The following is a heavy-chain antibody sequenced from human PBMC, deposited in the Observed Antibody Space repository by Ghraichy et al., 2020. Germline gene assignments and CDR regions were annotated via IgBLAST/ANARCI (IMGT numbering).Heavy chain of an antibody. Sequence: SETLSLTCTVSGGSISSGGYYWSWIRQHPRKGLEWIGYIYHSGSGYTYYNPSLKSRVTISVDTSKNHFSLKLISVTAADTAVYYCAKDRSDRYFDLWGRGTLVTVSS. V-gene: IGHV4-31*03. CDR1: GGSISSGGYY. CDR3: AKDRSDRYFDL. CDR2: IYHSGSGYT. J-gene: IGHJ2*01.